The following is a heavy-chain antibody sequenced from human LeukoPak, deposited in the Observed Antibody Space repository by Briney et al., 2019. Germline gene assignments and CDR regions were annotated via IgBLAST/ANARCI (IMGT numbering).Heavy chain of an antibody. CDR1: GYTFTGYY. D-gene: IGHD1-26*01. CDR3: ARGSLAQSGAFDI. Sequence: GASVKVSCKASGYTFTGYYMHWVRQAPGQGLEWMGWINPNSGGTNYAQKFQGRVTMTRDTSISTAYMELSRLRSDDTAVYYCARGSLAQSGAFDIWGQGTMVTVSS. CDR2: INPNSGGT. J-gene: IGHJ3*02. V-gene: IGHV1-2*02.